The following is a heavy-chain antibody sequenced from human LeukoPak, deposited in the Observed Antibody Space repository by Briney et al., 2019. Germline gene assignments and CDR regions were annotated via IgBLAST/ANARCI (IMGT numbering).Heavy chain of an antibody. Sequence: GGSLRLSCAASGFTFSNFAPHWVRQAPGKGLEFVSAIGSNAGGTYYANSVKGRFTISRDNSKNTLYLQMGSLRVEDMAVYFCARVQGTGEYDYWGQGTLVTVSS. CDR1: GFTFSNFA. V-gene: IGHV3-64*01. CDR2: IGSNAGGT. CDR3: ARVQGTGEYDY. J-gene: IGHJ4*02. D-gene: IGHD2/OR15-2a*01.